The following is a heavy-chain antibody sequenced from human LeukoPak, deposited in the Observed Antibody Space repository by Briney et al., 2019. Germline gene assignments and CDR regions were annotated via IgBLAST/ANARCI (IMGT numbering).Heavy chain of an antibody. D-gene: IGHD1-26*01. CDR1: GFTFDDYG. V-gene: IGHV3-20*04. Sequence: PGGSLRLPCAASGFTFDDYGMSWVRQAPGKGLEWVSGINWNGGSTGYADSVKGRFTISRDNAKNSLYLQMNSLRAEDTALYYCARSPQQWELPDFDYWGQGTLVTVSS. J-gene: IGHJ4*02. CDR2: INWNGGST. CDR3: ARSPQQWELPDFDY.